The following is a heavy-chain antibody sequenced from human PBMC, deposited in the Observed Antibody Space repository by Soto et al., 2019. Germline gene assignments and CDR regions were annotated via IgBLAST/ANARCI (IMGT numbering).Heavy chain of an antibody. CDR3: ARASISITMIVVVTYKRGSWFDP. D-gene: IGHD3-22*01. V-gene: IGHV1-46*01. CDR2: INPSGGST. Sequence: ASVKVSRKASGYTFTSYYMHWVRQAPGQGLEWMGIINPSGGSTSYAQKFQGRVTMTRDTSTSTVYMELSSLRSEDTAVYYCARASISITMIVVVTYKRGSWFDPWGQGTLVTVS. J-gene: IGHJ5*02. CDR1: GYTFTSYY.